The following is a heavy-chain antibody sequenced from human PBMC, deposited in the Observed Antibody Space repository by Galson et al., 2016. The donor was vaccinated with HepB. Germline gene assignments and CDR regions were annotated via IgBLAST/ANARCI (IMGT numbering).Heavy chain of an antibody. D-gene: IGHD1-26*01. V-gene: IGHV3-74*01. CDR3: VNLGTTRT. Sequence: SLRLSCAASGFTFSSYWGHWVRQAPGKGLVWVSRMNSDWSTTHYADSVKGRFTISRDNAKNTLYLQMNNLRAEDTAVYYCVNLGTTRTWGQGTQVTVSS. J-gene: IGHJ5*02. CDR1: GFTFSSYW. CDR2: MNSDWSTT.